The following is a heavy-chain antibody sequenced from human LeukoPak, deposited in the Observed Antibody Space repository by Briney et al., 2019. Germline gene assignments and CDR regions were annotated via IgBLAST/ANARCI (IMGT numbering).Heavy chain of an antibody. CDR2: TDHSGST. V-gene: IGHV4-34*01. CDR3: NWFDP. J-gene: IGHJ5*02. Sequence: PSETLSLTCAVYGASFSNYCWSWIRQPPGKGLEWIGETDHSGSTKCNPSLKGRVTISLDTSKNQFSLDLTSVTAADTGVGSYNWFDPWGQGTLVTVSS. CDR1: GASFSNYC. D-gene: IGHD3-10*01.